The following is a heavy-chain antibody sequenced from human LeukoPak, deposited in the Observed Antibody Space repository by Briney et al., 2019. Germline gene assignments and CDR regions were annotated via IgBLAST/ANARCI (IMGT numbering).Heavy chain of an antibody. J-gene: IGHJ1*01. D-gene: IGHD3-22*01. Sequence: PGGSLRLSCAASGFTFSSSAMSWVRQAPGKGLVWVSRIKSDGSTNYADSVKGRFTISRDNAKNTVSLQMNSLRPEDTGVYYCARAPSEIGGYYPEYFRHWGQGTLVTVSS. V-gene: IGHV3-74*01. CDR2: IKSDGST. CDR3: ARAPSEIGGYYPEYFRH. CDR1: GFTFSSSA.